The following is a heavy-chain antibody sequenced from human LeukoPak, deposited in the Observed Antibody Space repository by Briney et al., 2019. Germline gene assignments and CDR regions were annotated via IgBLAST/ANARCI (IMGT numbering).Heavy chain of an antibody. V-gene: IGHV2-5*02. CDR1: GFALRTRGVG. J-gene: IGHJ4*02. CDR2: IYSDGDK. CDR3: AHRLRGYNWNEGILDY. Sequence: SGPTLLNPTQTLTLTCTFSGFALRTRGVGVGWIRQAPVKALECLTLIYSDGDKRYSPSLKTRLTITKDTSRNQVVLTMTNMDPVDTATYYGAHRLRGYNWNEGILDYWGQGTLVTVSS. D-gene: IGHD1-1*01.